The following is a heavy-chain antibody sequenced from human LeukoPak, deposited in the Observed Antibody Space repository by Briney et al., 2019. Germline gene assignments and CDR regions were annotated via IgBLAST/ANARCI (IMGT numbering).Heavy chain of an antibody. CDR1: GFTFSSYA. V-gene: IGHV3-23*01. D-gene: IGHD2-15*01. Sequence: GGSLRLSCAASGFTFSSYAMSWVRQAPGKGLEWVSAISGSGGSTYYADSVKGRFTISRDNSKNTLYLQMNSLRAEDTAVYYCAKDLGYCSGGSCYTFVYWGQGTLVTVSS. J-gene: IGHJ4*02. CDR2: ISGSGGST. CDR3: AKDLGYCSGGSCYTFVY.